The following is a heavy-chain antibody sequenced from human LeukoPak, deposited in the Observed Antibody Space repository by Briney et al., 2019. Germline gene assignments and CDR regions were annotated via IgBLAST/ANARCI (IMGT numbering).Heavy chain of an antibody. J-gene: IGHJ5*02. D-gene: IGHD3-10*01. CDR3: ARASHYYGSGKLFDP. V-gene: IGHV4-38-2*02. Sequence: SETLSLTCTVSGYSISSGYYWGWIRQPPGQGLEWIGRIYHSGSTYYNPSLKSRVTISVDTSKNQFSLKLSSVTAADTAVYYCARASHYYGSGKLFDPWGHGTLVTVSS. CDR1: GYSISSGYY. CDR2: IYHSGST.